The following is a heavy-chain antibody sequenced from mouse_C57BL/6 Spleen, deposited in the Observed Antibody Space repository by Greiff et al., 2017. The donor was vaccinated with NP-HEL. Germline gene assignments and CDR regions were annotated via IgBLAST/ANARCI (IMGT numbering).Heavy chain of an antibody. Sequence: EVQLQQSGPELVKPGASVKIPCKASGYTFTDYNMDWVKQSHGKSLEWIGDINPNNGGTSYNQKFKGKATLTVDKSSSTAYMELSSLTSEDTAVYYCARGGGYGSLAYWGQRTLVTVSS. CDR2: INPNNGGT. CDR3: ARGGGYGSLAY. V-gene: IGHV1-18*01. CDR1: GYTFTDYN. D-gene: IGHD2-10*02. J-gene: IGHJ3*01.